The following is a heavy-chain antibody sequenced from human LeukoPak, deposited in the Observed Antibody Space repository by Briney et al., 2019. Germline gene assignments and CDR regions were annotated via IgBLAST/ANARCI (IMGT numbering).Heavy chain of an antibody. CDR1: GGSFSGYY. Sequence: SETLSLTCAVYGGSFSGYYWSWIRQPPGKGLEWIGEINHSGSTNYNPSLKSRVTISVGTSKNQFPLKLSSVTAADTAVYYCARAPRVWFREPQIDYWGQGTLVTVS. CDR2: INHSGST. CDR3: ARAPRVWFREPQIDY. J-gene: IGHJ4*02. V-gene: IGHV4-34*01. D-gene: IGHD3-10*01.